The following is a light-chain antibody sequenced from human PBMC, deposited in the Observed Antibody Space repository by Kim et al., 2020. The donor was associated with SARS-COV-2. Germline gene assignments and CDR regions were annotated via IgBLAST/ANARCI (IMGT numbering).Light chain of an antibody. J-gene: IGKJ5*01. CDR2: GAS. Sequence: EIVMTQSPATLSVSPEERATLSCRASQSVSSNLAWYQQKPDQAPRLLIHGASTRATGIPARFSGSGSGTEFTLTISSLQSEDFAVYYCQQYNNWPPVTFGQGTRLEIK. CDR1: QSVSSN. CDR3: QQYNNWPPVT. V-gene: IGKV3-15*01.